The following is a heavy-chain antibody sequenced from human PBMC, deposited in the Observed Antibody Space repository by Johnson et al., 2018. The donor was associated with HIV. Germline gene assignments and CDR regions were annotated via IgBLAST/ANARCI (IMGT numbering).Heavy chain of an antibody. CDR2: ISSSGTTV. D-gene: IGHD5-12*01. CDR1: GFTFSDYY. CDR3: ARDRPSKWLRSNDDVFDI. J-gene: IGHJ3*02. V-gene: IGHV3-11*04. Sequence: QVQLVESGGGLVKREGSLRLSCAASGFTFSDYYMSWIRQTPGKGLEWVSYISSSGTTVYSADSVKGRFSISRDNAKNSLYLQMNSLRAEDTAVYYCARDRPSKWLRSNDDVFDIWGQGTMVTVSS.